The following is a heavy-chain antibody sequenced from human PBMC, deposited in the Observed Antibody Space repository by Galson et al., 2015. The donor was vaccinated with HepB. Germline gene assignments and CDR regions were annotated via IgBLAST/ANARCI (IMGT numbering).Heavy chain of an antibody. CDR3: AHSAYCGGDCYGWFDP. J-gene: IGHJ5*02. D-gene: IGHD2-21*02. CDR2: IYWDDDK. V-gene: IGHV2-5*02. CDR1: GFSLTTRGVG. Sequence: PALVKPTQTLTLTCTFSGFSLTTRGVGVGWLRQPPGKALEWLALIYWDDDKRYSPSLKSRLTITKDTSKNQVVLTMTNMDPVDTATYYCAHSAYCGGDCYGWFDPWGQGTLVTVSS.